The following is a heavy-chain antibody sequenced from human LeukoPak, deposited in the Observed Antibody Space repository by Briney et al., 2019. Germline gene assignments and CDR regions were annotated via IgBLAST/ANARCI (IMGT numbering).Heavy chain of an antibody. CDR1: GGSISSSSYY. CDR2: IYYSGST. J-gene: IGHJ4*02. V-gene: IGHV4-39*05. Sequence: PSEAPSLTCTVSGGSISSSSYYWGWIRQPPGKGLEWIGSIYYSGSTYYNPSLKSRVTISVDTSKNQFSLKLSSVTAADTAVYYCYMVRGVIGDYWGQGTLVTVSS. D-gene: IGHD3-10*01. CDR3: YMVRGVIGDY.